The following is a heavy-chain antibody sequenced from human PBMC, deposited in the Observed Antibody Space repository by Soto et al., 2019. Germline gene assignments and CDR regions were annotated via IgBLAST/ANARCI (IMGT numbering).Heavy chain of an antibody. CDR3: ARGTVTPGLDY. D-gene: IGHD4-17*01. Sequence: LSLTCTVSGGSSSPNYWSWIRQPPGKGLEWVGYIYYYVDSVRGRFTISRDNAKNSLYLQMNSLRAEDTAVYYCARGTVTPGLDYWGQGTLVTVSS. V-gene: IGHV3-11*04. CDR2: IY. CDR1: GGSSSPNY. J-gene: IGHJ4*02.